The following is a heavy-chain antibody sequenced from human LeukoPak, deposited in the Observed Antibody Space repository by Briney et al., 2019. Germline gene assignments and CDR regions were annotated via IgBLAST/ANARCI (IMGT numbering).Heavy chain of an antibody. CDR1: GGSISSSSYY. Sequence: PSETLSLTCTVSGGSISSSSYYWGWIRQTPGKRLEWIGSIYYSGSTYYNPSLKSRVTISVDTSKNQSSLKLSSVTAADTAVYYCARHVDSGSYLNWFDPWGQGTLVTVSS. J-gene: IGHJ5*02. D-gene: IGHD1-26*01. V-gene: IGHV4-39*01. CDR2: IYYSGST. CDR3: ARHVDSGSYLNWFDP.